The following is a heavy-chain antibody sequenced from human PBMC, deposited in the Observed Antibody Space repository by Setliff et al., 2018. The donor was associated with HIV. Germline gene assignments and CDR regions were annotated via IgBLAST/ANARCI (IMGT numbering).Heavy chain of an antibody. CDR3: ARARYGVAAVGY. Sequence: ASVKVSCKASGYTFISFDINWVRQATGHGPEWMGWMNPASGSTGYAQKFQGRVTMTRNASINTAYMELNSLTFDDTAMYYCARARYGVAAVGYWGQGTPVTVSS. CDR2: MNPASGST. CDR1: GYTFISFD. J-gene: IGHJ4*02. D-gene: IGHD6-13*01. V-gene: IGHV1-8*01.